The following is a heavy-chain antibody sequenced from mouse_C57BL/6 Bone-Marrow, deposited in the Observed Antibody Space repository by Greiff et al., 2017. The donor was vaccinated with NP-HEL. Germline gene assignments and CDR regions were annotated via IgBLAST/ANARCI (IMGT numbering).Heavy chain of an antibody. D-gene: IGHD1-1*01. CDR1: GYTFTSYD. J-gene: IGHJ2*01. CDR2: IYPRDGST. CDR3: ARGNYYGSSYYFDY. Sequence: VKLVESGPELVKPGASVKLSCKASGYTFTSYDINWVKQRPGQGLEWIGWIYPRDGSTKYNEKFKGKATLTVDTYSSTAYMELHSLTSEDSAVYFCARGNYYGSSYYFDYWGQGTTLTVSS. V-gene: IGHV1-85*01.